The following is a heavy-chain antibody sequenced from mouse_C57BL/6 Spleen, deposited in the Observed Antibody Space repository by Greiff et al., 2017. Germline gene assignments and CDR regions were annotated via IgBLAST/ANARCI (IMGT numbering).Heavy chain of an antibody. CDR2: IDPSDSYT. CDR1: GYTFTSYW. Sequence: QVQLKQPGAELVMPGASVKLSCKASGYTFTSYWMHWVKQRPGQGLEWIGEIDPSDSYTNYNQKFKGKFTLTVDKSSSTAYMQLSSLTSEDSAVYYCARTDREWLPTAFDYWGQGTTLTVSS. CDR3: ARTDREWLPTAFDY. V-gene: IGHV1-69*01. J-gene: IGHJ2*01. D-gene: IGHD2-2*01.